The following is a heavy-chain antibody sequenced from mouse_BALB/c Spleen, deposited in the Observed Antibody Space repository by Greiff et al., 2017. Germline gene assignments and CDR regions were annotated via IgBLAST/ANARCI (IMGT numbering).Heavy chain of an antibody. CDR1: GFTFSSYA. CDR2: ISSGGST. D-gene: IGHD2-1*01. CDR3: ARSGYGNYGDY. Sequence: EVNVVESGGGLVKPGGSLKLSCAASGFTFSSYAMSWVRQTPEKRLEWVASISSGGSTYYPDSVKGRFTISRDNARNILYLQMSSLRSEDTAMYYCARSGYGNYGDYWGQGTTLTVSS. V-gene: IGHV5-6-5*01. J-gene: IGHJ2*01.